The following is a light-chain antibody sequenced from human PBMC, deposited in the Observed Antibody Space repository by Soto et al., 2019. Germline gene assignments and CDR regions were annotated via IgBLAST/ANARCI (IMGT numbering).Light chain of an antibody. J-gene: IGKJ4*01. CDR2: DAS. V-gene: IGKV3-11*01. Sequence: EIVLTQSPATLSLSPGERATLSCRASQSVSSYLAWYQQKPGQAPRLLIYDASNRATGIPARFSGSGSGTDFTLTISSLEPEDSAVYYCHQRINWPPSFGAGTKVEIK. CDR3: HQRINWPPS. CDR1: QSVSSY.